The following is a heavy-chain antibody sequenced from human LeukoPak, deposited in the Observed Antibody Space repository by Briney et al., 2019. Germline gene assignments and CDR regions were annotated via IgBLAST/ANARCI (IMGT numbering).Heavy chain of an antibody. CDR2: ISYDGSNK. CDR1: GFTFSSYA. V-gene: IGHV3-30-3*01. J-gene: IGHJ4*02. CDR3: ARVRWEIQLWLSFDY. D-gene: IGHD5-18*01. Sequence: PGGSLRLSCAASGFTFSSYAMHWVRRAPGKGLEWVAVISYDGSNKYYADSVKGRFTISRDNSKNTLYLQMNSLRAEDTAVYYCARVRWEIQLWLSFDYWGQGTLVTVSS.